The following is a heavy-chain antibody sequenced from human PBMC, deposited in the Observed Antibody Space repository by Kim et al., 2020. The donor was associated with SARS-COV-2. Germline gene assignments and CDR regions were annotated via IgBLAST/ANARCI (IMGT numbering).Heavy chain of an antibody. V-gene: IGHV1-3*01. CDR1: GYTFTSYA. CDR3: ASRVEYYDFWSGYYVGYYYGMDV. CDR2: INAGNGNT. D-gene: IGHD3-3*01. Sequence: ASVKVSCKASGYTFTSYAMHWVRQAPGQRLEWMGWINAGNGNTKYSQKFQGRVTITRDTSASTAYMELSSLRSEDTAVYYCASRVEYYDFWSGYYVGYYYGMDVWGQGTTVTVSS. J-gene: IGHJ6*02.